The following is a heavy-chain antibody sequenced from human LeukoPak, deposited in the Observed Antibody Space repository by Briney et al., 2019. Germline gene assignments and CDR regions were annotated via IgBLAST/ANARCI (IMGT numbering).Heavy chain of an antibody. J-gene: IGHJ4*02. Sequence: PSETLSLTCTVSGGSISSYYWSWIRQPPGKGLEWIGYIYYSGSTNYNPSLKSRVTISVDTSKNQFSLKLSSVTAADTAVYYCARGFPGDYYDSSGYLDYWGQGTLVTVSS. V-gene: IGHV4-59*01. CDR3: ARGFPGDYYDSSGYLDY. CDR2: IYYSGST. D-gene: IGHD3-22*01. CDR1: GGSISSYY.